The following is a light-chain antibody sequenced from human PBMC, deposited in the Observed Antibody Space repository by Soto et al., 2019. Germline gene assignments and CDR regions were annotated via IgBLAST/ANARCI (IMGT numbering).Light chain of an antibody. CDR3: QQLFHLPLT. J-gene: IGKJ5*01. CDR1: PDLNIY. V-gene: IGKV1-33*01. CDR2: DAS. Sequence: DTQMALSPSSLFGAVGDSGTITSPAPPDLNIYLHWHQQKPGQAPNLLIYDASHLEIGVPSRFSVTVSGTEFSLTISSLQPEDSATYYCQQLFHLPLTFGQGTRLEIK.